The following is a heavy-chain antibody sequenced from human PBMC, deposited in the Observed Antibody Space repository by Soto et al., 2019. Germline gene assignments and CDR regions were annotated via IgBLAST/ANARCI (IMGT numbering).Heavy chain of an antibody. D-gene: IGHD3-16*01. CDR3: ATSSMLTVRVGFAY. J-gene: IGHJ4*02. Sequence: EVQLLESGGGLVQPGGSLRLSCAASGFTFNTYAMSWVRQVPGRGLEWVSTITYNGGTTYYADSVKGRFPISRDNSKNTLYLQMSTLIAEDTAIYYCATSSMLTVRVGFAYWGQGTLVTVSS. CDR1: GFTFNTYA. CDR2: ITYNGGTT. V-gene: IGHV3-23*01.